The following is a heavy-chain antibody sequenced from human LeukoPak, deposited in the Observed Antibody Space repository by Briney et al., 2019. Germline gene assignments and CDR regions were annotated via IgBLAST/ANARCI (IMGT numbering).Heavy chain of an antibody. V-gene: IGHV3-48*04. CDR1: GFTFSSYT. J-gene: IGHJ4*02. D-gene: IGHD3-16*01. CDR3: AKGYYDYGWGGGEYYFDY. Sequence: GGSLRLSCAASGFTFSSYTMNWVRQAPGKGLEWVSYISSSSGTIYYADSVKGRFTISRDNAKNSLYLQMDSLRAEDTAVYYCAKGYYDYGWGGGEYYFDYWGQGTLVTVSS. CDR2: ISSSSGTI.